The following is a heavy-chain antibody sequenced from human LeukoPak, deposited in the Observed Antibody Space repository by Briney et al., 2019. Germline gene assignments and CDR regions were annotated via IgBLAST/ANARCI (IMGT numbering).Heavy chain of an antibody. Sequence: SETLSLTCAVSGGSISSGGYSWSWIRQPPGKGLEWIGYIYHSGSTYYNPSLKSRVTISVDRSKNQFSLKLSSVTAADTAVYYCARGYQLLPFPLDPWGQGTLVTVSS. J-gene: IGHJ5*02. CDR2: IYHSGST. CDR1: GGSISSGGYS. CDR3: ARGYQLLPFPLDP. V-gene: IGHV4-30-2*01. D-gene: IGHD2-2*01.